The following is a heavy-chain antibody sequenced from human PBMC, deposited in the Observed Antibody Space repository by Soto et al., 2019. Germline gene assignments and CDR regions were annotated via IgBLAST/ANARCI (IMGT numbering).Heavy chain of an antibody. CDR1: GFTFSSYG. Sequence: QVQLVESGGGVVQPGRSLRLSCAASGFTFSSYGMHWVRQAPGKGLEWVAVIWSDGSNKYYADSVKGRFTISRDNSKNTLYLKMTSLRAEDTAVYYCARYYYDSSGYYPLWGQGTLVTVSS. CDR2: IWSDGSNK. CDR3: ARYYYDSSGYYPL. V-gene: IGHV3-33*01. J-gene: IGHJ4*02. D-gene: IGHD3-22*01.